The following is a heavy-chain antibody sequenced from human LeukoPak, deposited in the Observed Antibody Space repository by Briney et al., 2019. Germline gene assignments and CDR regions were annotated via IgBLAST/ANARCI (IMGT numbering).Heavy chain of an antibody. D-gene: IGHD6-19*01. CDR2: IKQDGSEK. CDR3: ARGYSSGFDY. V-gene: IGHV3-7*01. J-gene: IGHJ4*02. Sequence: SGGSLRLSCAASGFTFSNYAMSWVRQAPGKGLEWVANIKQDGSEKYYVDSVKGRFTISRDNAKNSLYLQMNSLRAEDTAVYYCARGYSSGFDYWGQGTLVTVSS. CDR1: GFTFSNYA.